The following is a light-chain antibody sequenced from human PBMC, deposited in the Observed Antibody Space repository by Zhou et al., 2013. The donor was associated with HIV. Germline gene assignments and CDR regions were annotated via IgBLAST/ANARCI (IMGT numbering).Light chain of an antibody. CDR2: KAS. CDR1: QSISSW. J-gene: IGKJ1*01. Sequence: DIQMTQSPSTLSASVGDRVTITCRASQSISSWLAWYQQKPGKAPKLLIYKASSLERGVPSRFSGSGSGTEFTLTISSLQPDDFATYYCQQYNSYPWTFGRGTKVEIK. CDR3: QQYNSYPWT. V-gene: IGKV1-5*03.